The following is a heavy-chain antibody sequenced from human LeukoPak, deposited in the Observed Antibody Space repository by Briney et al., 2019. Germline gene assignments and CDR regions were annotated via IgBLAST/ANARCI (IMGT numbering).Heavy chain of an antibody. Sequence: PSETLSLTCTVSGGSIGSTSYYWAWIRQPPGKGLEWIGSIYYSGSTYYNPSLKSRVTISVDTSKNQFSLKLSSVTAADTAVYYCARLGGRDGYPFDYWGQGTLVTVSS. CDR3: ARLGGRDGYPFDY. J-gene: IGHJ4*02. D-gene: IGHD5-24*01. CDR2: IYYSGST. CDR1: GGSIGSTSYY. V-gene: IGHV4-39*07.